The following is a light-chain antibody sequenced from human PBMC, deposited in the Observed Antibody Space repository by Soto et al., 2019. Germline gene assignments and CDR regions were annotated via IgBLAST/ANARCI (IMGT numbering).Light chain of an antibody. V-gene: IGKV3-15*01. CDR2: GAS. J-gene: IGKJ1*01. CDR1: QSVSSN. CDR3: QHYVTSLTT. Sequence: EIVMTQSPATLSVSPGERATLSCRASQSVSSNLAWYQQKPGQAPRLLIYGASTRATGIPARFSGSGSGTEFTLTISSPQSEDFAVYYCQHYVTSLTTFGQGTKVDIK.